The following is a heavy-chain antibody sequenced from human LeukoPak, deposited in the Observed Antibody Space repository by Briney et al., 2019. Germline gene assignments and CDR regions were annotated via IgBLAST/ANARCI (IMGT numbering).Heavy chain of an antibody. D-gene: IGHD3-10*01. Sequence: GGSLRLSCAASGFTFSSYSMNWVRQAPGKGLEWVSYISSSSSTIYYADSVKGRFTISRDNAKNSPYLQMNSLRAEDTAVYYCARGWGYYYGSWTQPFDYWGQGTLVTVSS. V-gene: IGHV3-48*04. CDR1: GFTFSSYS. CDR3: ARGWGYYYGSWTQPFDY. J-gene: IGHJ4*02. CDR2: ISSSSSTI.